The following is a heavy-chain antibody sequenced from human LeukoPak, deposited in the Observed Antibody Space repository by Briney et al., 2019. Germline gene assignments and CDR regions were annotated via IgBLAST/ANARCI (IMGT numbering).Heavy chain of an antibody. CDR3: ARDGLGSYDY. Sequence: PGGSLRLSCAAPGFTFSTYTINWVRQAPGKGLEWVASISSDSRYIYYADSVKGRFTISRDNAKNSVYLQMNSLRGEDTAVYYCARDGLGSYDYWGQGTLVTVSS. CDR1: GFTFSTYT. CDR2: ISSDSRYI. J-gene: IGHJ4*02. D-gene: IGHD3-10*01. V-gene: IGHV3-21*01.